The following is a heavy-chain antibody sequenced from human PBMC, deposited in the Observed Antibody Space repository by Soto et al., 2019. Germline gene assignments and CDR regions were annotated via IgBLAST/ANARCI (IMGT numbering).Heavy chain of an antibody. Sequence: EVQLVESGGGLVQPGGSLRLSCAASGFTVSSNYMSWVRQAPGKGLEWVSVIYSGGTTYYADSVKGRFTISRDNSKNTLYLQMNSQRAEDTAVYYCARNGDSSDYRGWFYPWGQGTLVTVSS. J-gene: IGHJ5*02. CDR3: ARNGDSSDYRGWFYP. CDR1: GFTVSSNY. D-gene: IGHD3-22*01. CDR2: IYSGGTT. V-gene: IGHV3-66*01.